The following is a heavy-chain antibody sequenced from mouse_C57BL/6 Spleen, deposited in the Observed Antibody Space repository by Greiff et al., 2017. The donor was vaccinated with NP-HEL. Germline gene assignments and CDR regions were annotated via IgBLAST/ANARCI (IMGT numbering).Heavy chain of an antibody. V-gene: IGHV1-15*01. CDR1: GYTFTDYE. D-gene: IGHD2-1*01. CDR3: SRCGKNYYGSEFAY. J-gene: IGHJ2*01. CDR2: IHPKSGGT. Sequence: QVQLQQSGAELVKPGASVTLSCKASGYTFTDYEMHWVKQTPGHGLEWIGAIHPKSGGTTYNQKFKGKAILTVDKSSSTAYMELRSLTSEDSAVYYCSRCGKNYYGSEFAYWGQGTMLTVSS.